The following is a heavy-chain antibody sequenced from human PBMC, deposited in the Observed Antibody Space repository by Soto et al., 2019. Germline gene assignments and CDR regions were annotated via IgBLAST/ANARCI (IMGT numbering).Heavy chain of an antibody. CDR3: AREYSSSWNWFDP. CDR1: GYSISSGYY. D-gene: IGHD3-22*01. J-gene: IGHJ5*02. V-gene: IGHV4-38-2*01. CDR2: IYHSGNT. Sequence: SETLSLTCAVSGYSISSGYYWACSRQPPGKGLEWIGSIYHSGNTHYNPSLKSRVTILVDTSKNQFSLRLTSVTAADTAVYYCAREYSSSWNWFDPWGQGTLVTVSS.